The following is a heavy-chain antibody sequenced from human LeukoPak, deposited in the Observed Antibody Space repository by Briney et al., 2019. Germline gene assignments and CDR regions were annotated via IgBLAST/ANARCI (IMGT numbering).Heavy chain of an antibody. CDR2: ISGSGGST. CDR3: AKGSPGRSGYYETIYYYYYMDV. D-gene: IGHD3-22*01. J-gene: IGHJ6*03. Sequence: GGSLRLSCAASGFTFSSYAMSWVRQAPGKGLEWVSAISGSGGSTYYADSVKGRFTISRDNSKNTLYLQMNSLRAEDTAVYYCAKGSPGRSGYYETIYYYYYMDVWGKGTTVTVSS. CDR1: GFTFSSYA. V-gene: IGHV3-23*01.